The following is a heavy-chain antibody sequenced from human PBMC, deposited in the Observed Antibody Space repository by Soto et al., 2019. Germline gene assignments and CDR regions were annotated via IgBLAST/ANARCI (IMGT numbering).Heavy chain of an antibody. CDR3: ANRGYQLDYYGMDV. D-gene: IGHD2-2*01. J-gene: IGHJ6*02. Sequence: GASVKVSCKVSGYTLTELSMHWVRQAPGKGLEWMGGLDPEDGETIYAQKFQGRVTMTEDTSTDTAYMELSSLRSEDTAVYYCANRGYQLDYYGMDVWGQGTTVTVSS. CDR1: GYTLTELS. V-gene: IGHV1-24*01. CDR2: LDPEDGET.